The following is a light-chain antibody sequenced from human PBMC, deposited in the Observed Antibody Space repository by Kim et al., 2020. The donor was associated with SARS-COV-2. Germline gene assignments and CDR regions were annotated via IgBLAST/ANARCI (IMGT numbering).Light chain of an antibody. CDR3: NSRGSNDNVL. CDR2: GKN. V-gene: IGLV3-19*01. CDR1: SLRSYY. J-gene: IGLJ2*01. Sequence: VALGQTVRITCQGDSLRSYYTTWYQQKPGQAPIIVIYGKNNRPSGIPDRFSGSSSGDTASLTITGTQAGDEADYYCNSRGSNDNVLFGGGTQLTVL.